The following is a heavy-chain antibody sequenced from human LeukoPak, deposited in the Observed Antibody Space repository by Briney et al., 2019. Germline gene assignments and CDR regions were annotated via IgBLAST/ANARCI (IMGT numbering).Heavy chain of an antibody. V-gene: IGHV4-30-2*01. CDR1: GGSISSGGYS. D-gene: IGHD4-17*01. CDR3: ASRRHYGDFGGFDP. CDR2: IYHSGST. J-gene: IGHJ5*02. Sequence: PSQTLSLTCAVSGGSISSGGYSWSWIRQPPGKGLEWIGYIYHSGSTYYNPSLKSRVTISVDRSKNQFSLKLSSVTAADTAVYYCASRRHYGDFGGFDPWGQGTLVTVSS.